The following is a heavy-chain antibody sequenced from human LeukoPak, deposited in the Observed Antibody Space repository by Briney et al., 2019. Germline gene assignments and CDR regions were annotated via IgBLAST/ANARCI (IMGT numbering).Heavy chain of an antibody. CDR1: GFTFSYYY. CDR3: AKSILEWLFIFDY. V-gene: IGHV3-23*01. D-gene: IGHD3-3*01. CDR2: ISGSGGST. Sequence: GGSLRLSCAASGFTFSYYYMSGVRQAPGKGLEWVSAISGSGGSTYYADSVKGRFTISRDNSKNTLYLQMNSLRAEDTAVYYCAKSILEWLFIFDYWGQGTLVTVSS. J-gene: IGHJ4*02.